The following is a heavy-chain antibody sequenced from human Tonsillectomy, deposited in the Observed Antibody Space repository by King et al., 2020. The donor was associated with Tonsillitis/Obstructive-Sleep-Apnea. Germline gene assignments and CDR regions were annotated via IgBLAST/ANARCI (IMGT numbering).Heavy chain of an antibody. CDR3: ARAMTTMSTDYYYGMDV. J-gene: IGHJ6*02. V-gene: IGHV3-30*04. D-gene: IGHD4-17*01. Sequence: VQLVESGGGVVQPGRSLRLSCAASGFTFSGYAMHGVRQAPGKGLEWVAVISYDGSNKYYADSVKGRFTISRDNSKNTLYLQMNSLRAEDTAVYYCARAMTTMSTDYYYGMDVWGQGTTVTVSS. CDR1: GFTFSGYA. CDR2: ISYDGSNK.